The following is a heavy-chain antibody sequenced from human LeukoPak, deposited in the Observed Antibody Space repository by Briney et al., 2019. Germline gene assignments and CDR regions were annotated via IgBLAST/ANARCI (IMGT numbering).Heavy chain of an antibody. CDR2: IYYSGST. D-gene: IGHD5-24*01. Sequence: PSETLSLTCTVSGGSISSYYWSWIRQPPGKGLEWIGYIYYSGSTNYNPSLKSRVTISVDTSKNQFSLKLSSVTAADTAVYYCARDKQRKIPRQDGHNNYYFDYWGQGTLVTVSS. V-gene: IGHV4-59*01. J-gene: IGHJ4*02. CDR3: ARDKQRKIPRQDGHNNYYFDY. CDR1: GGSISSYY.